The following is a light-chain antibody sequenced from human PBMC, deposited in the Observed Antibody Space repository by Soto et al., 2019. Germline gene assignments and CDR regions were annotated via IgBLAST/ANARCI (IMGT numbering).Light chain of an antibody. CDR2: DTS. V-gene: IGKV3-20*01. CDR3: QQYQNSPRT. CDR1: QSVGGNS. J-gene: IGKJ1*01. Sequence: ETVLTQSPGTLSLSPGERATVSCRASQSVGGNSLAWYQQRPCQAPRLLIYDTSKRATGIPDRFSGSGSGTDFTLTISRLEPADFAVYYCQQYQNSPRTFGQGTKVEIK.